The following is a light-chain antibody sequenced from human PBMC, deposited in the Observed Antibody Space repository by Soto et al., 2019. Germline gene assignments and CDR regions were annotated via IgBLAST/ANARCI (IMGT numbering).Light chain of an antibody. V-gene: IGKV3-15*01. Sequence: TASQSARISLGWYQKKNGQAPRILIYDVSTRATGVQDRFSGSGSGTDLTLTISSLKPEDLATDYCQQSYSTPLTVGGGTKVETK. CDR2: DVS. J-gene: IGKJ4*01. CDR1: QSARIS. CDR3: QQSYSTPLT.